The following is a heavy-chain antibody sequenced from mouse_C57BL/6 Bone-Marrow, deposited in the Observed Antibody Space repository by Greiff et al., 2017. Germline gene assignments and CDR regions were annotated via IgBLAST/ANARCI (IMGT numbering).Heavy chain of an antibody. J-gene: IGHJ3*01. D-gene: IGHD4-1*01. CDR2: IYPSDSET. Sequence: QVQLQQPGAELVRPGSSVKLSCKASGYTFTSYWMDWVKQRPGQGLEWIGNIYPSDSETHYNQKFKDKATLTVDKSSSTAYMQLSSRTSEESAVYYCASPGTGGFAYWGQGTLVTVSA. CDR3: ASPGTGGFAY. V-gene: IGHV1-61*01. CDR1: GYTFTSYW.